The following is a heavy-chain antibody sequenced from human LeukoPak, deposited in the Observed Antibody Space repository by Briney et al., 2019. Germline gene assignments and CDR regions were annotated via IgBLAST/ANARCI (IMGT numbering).Heavy chain of an antibody. D-gene: IGHD2-15*01. J-gene: IGHJ4*02. V-gene: IGHV3-23*01. CDR2: ISSNGGDT. CDR1: GFAFSNYA. Sequence: GGSLRLSCAASGFAFSNYAMSWVRQAPGKGLEWVSAISSNGGDTYHAGSVRGRFTISRDQSKNTLYLQMNSLRDEDMAMYFCARQIGYCSDGTCYFDDWGQGTLVTVSS. CDR3: ARQIGYCSDGTCYFDD.